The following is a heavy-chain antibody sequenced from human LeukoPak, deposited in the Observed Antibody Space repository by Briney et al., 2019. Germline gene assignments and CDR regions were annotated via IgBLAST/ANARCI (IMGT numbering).Heavy chain of an antibody. CDR1: ALTFGSYT. CDR3: AKDGFGSIAVAGTSAG. Sequence: GGSPRLSCAASALTFGSYTMRWVRQAPGKGLEWVSFITPNADTASYADSVKGRFNISRDNARNTLYMQMNSRRDEDTAVDYCAKDGFGSIAVAGTSAGWGQGTLVTVSS. CDR2: ITPNADTA. V-gene: IGHV3-23*01. J-gene: IGHJ4*02. D-gene: IGHD6-19*01.